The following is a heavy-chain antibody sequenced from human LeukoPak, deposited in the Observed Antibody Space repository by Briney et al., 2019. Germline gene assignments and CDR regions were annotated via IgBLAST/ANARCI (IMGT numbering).Heavy chain of an antibody. CDR2: IRYDGSNK. J-gene: IGHJ4*02. D-gene: IGHD2-2*01. Sequence: GGSLRLSCAASGFTFSSYGMHWVRQAPGKGLEWVAFIRYDGSNKYYADSVKGRFTISRDNSKNTLYLQMNSLRAEDTAVYYCAKDRHIVVVPAAINFDYWGQGTLVTVSS. CDR3: AKDRHIVVVPAAINFDY. V-gene: IGHV3-30*02. CDR1: GFTFSSYG.